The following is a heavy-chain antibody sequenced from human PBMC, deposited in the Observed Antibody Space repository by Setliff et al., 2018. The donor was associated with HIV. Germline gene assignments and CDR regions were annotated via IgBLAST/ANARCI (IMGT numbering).Heavy chain of an antibody. CDR1: GFTFSSYA. CDR3: AKAWGSGYPSFESALMFDV. D-gene: IGHD3-3*01. J-gene: IGHJ4*02. CDR2: ISGSGGST. Sequence: GGSLRLSCAASGFTFSSYAMSWVRQAPGKGLEWVSAISGSGGSTYYAESVRGRFTLSRDNSRNTLYLHMTSLRAEDTAIYYCAKAWGSGYPSFESALMFDVWGQGTLVTVSS. V-gene: IGHV3-23*01.